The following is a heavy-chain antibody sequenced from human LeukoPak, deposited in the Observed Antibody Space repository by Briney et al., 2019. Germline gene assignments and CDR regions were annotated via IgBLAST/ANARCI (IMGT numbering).Heavy chain of an antibody. CDR3: ARGGGLDV. D-gene: IGHD3-16*01. CDR2: INHNGNVN. CDR1: AFIFSGHW. V-gene: IGHV3-7*03. Sequence: GGSLRLSCEGSAFIFSGHWMNWARQAPGKGLEWVASINHNGNVNYYVDSVKGRFTISRDNAKNSLYLQMSNLRAEDTAVYFCARGGGLDVWGQGATATVSS. J-gene: IGHJ6*02.